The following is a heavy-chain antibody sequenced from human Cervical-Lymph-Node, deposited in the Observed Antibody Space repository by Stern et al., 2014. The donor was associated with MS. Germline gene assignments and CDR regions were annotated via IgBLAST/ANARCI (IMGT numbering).Heavy chain of an antibody. Sequence: MQLVESGGGVVRPGRSLRLSCATSGFTFSRYALLWVRQAPGKGLEWVAAISYDGSNKFYGDSVKGRFTISRDNSKNTLFLQMNNLRPEDSGVYHCARDRLDGDYVYYYGLDVWGQGTTVTVSS. J-gene: IGHJ6*02. V-gene: IGHV3-30*04. CDR3: ARDRLDGDYVYYYGLDV. CDR2: ISYDGSNK. CDR1: GFTFSRYA. D-gene: IGHD4-17*01.